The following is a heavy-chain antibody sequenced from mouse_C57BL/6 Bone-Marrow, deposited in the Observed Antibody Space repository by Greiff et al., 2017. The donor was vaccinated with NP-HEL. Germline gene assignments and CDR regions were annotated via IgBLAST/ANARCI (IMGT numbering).Heavy chain of an antibody. D-gene: IGHD1-3*01. CDR3: ARFIKSHWYFDV. J-gene: IGHJ1*03. V-gene: IGHV1-52*01. CDR2: IDPSDSET. CDR1: GYTFTSYW. Sequence: QVQLQQPGAELVRPGSSVKLSCKASGYTFTSYWMHWVKQRPIQGLEWIGNIDPSDSETHYNQKFKDKATLTVDKSSSTAYMQLSSLTSEDSAVYYCARFIKSHWYFDVWGTGTTVTVSS.